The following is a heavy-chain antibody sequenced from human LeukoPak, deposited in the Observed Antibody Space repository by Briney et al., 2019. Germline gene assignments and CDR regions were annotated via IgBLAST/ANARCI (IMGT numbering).Heavy chain of an antibody. CDR2: IKSNPDGGPA. D-gene: IGHD1-26*01. Sequence: GGSLRLSCAASGFTFTYAWMTWVRQAPGKGLEGVGRIKSNPDGGPADYAAPVKGRFTISRDDSRNTLYLQMNNLEIDDTAVYFCSTAVNGSYFDWGQGTLVIVSS. J-gene: IGHJ1*01. V-gene: IGHV3-15*01. CDR3: STAVNGSYFD. CDR1: GFTFTYAW.